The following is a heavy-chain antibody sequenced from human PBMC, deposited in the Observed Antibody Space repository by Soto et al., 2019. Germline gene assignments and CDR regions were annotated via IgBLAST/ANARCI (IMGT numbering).Heavy chain of an antibody. CDR1: GGSIRSGGHY. Sequence: PSETLSLTCSVSGGSIRSGGHYWSWIRQHPGKGLEWIGYIHYSGSTYYNPSLKSRASILVDTSKNQFSLKLSSVTAADTAVYHCERYGENGMVDVWGQGTKVTVSS. V-gene: IGHV4-31*03. J-gene: IGHJ6*02. D-gene: IGHD4-17*01. CDR2: IHYSGST. CDR3: ERYGENGMVDV.